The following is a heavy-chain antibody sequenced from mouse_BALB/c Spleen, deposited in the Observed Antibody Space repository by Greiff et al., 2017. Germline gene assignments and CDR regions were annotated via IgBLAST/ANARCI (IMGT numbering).Heavy chain of an antibody. CDR1: GYSITSGYY. CDR3: ARNWDEGADY. J-gene: IGHJ2*01. D-gene: IGHD4-1*01. CDR2: ISYDGSN. Sequence: DVQLQESGPGLVKPSQSLSLTCSVTGYSITSGYYWNWIRQFPGNKLEWMGYISYDGSNNYNPSLKNRISITRDTSKNQFFLKLNSVTTEDTATYYCARNWDEGADYWGQGTTLTVSS. V-gene: IGHV3-6*02.